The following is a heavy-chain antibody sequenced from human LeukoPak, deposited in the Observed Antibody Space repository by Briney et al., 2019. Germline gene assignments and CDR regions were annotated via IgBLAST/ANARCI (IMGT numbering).Heavy chain of an antibody. CDR1: GGSFSGYY. D-gene: IGHD3-10*01. V-gene: IGHV4-34*01. CDR2: INHSGST. Sequence: SSETLSLTCAVYGGSFSGYYWSWIRQPPGKGLEWIGEINHSGSTNYNPSLKSRVTISVDTSKNQISLKLSSVTAADTAVYYCARGRTSPYYYGSESRWRGWFDPWGQGTLVTVSS. CDR3: ARGRTSPYYYGSESRWRGWFDP. J-gene: IGHJ5*02.